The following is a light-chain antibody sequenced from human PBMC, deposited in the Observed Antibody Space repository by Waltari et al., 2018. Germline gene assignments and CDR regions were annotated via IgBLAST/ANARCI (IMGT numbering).Light chain of an antibody. CDR2: EVS. CDR3: SSYGGRNNLI. CDR1: SSDIGDYNF. J-gene: IGLJ2*01. V-gene: IGLV2-8*01. Sequence: QSALTQPPSASGSPGQSVTIPCTGTSSDIGDYNFVSWYQQHPGKAPKLMIYEVSKRPSWVPDRFSGSKSGYTASLTVSGRQAEDEAEYYCSSYGGRNNLIFGGGTKLTVL.